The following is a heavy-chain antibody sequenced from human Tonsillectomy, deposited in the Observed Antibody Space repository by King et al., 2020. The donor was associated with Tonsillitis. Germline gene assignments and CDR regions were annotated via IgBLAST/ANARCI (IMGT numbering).Heavy chain of an antibody. CDR3: ARGRGEQWLAGFDY. V-gene: IGHV3-30-3*01. J-gene: IGHJ4*02. CDR1: GFTFSSYA. Sequence: VQLVESGGGVVQPGRSLRLSCAASGFTFSSYAMHWVRQAPGKGLEWVAVISYDGSNKYYADSVKGRFTISRDNSKNTLYLQMNSLRAEDTAVYYCARGRGEQWLAGFDYWGQGTLVTVSS. CDR2: ISYDGSNK. D-gene: IGHD6-19*01.